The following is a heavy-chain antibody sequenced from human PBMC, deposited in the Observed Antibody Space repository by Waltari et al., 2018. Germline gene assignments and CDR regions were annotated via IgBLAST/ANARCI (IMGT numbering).Heavy chain of an antibody. V-gene: IGHV4-59*01. J-gene: IGHJ3*02. CDR1: GVSISSYY. CDR3: ARAGARISGTEDAFDI. CDR2: VFYSGSS. Sequence: QVQLQESGPGLVKPSETLSLICTVSGVSISSYYWSWIRQPPGKGLYWLGYVFYSGSSNYNPSLKSRVTMSVDTSKNQFSLKLSSVTAADTAVYFCARAGARISGTEDAFDIWGQGTMVTVSS. D-gene: IGHD1-7*01.